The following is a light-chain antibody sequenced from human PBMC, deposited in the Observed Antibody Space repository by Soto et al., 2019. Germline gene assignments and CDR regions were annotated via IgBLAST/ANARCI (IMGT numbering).Light chain of an antibody. Sequence: QSALTQPASVSGSPGQSITISCTGTSSDVGRYDYISWYQQHPGKAPKLMIYDVTNRPSGIPNRFSGSKSGNTASLTISGLQEEDEADYYCSSFSSSNTPVVFGGGTKLTVL. CDR2: DVT. V-gene: IGLV2-14*01. CDR3: SSFSSSNTPVV. J-gene: IGLJ2*01. CDR1: SSDVGRYDY.